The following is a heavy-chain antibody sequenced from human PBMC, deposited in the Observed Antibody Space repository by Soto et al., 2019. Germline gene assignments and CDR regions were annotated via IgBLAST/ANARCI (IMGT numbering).Heavy chain of an antibody. CDR2: IYHSGTT. Sequence: PSETLSLTCAVSGGSISSDDWWTWVRQTPGKGLEWIGEIYHSGTTNYNPSLMSRVTIAVDKSNSQFSLRLDSVTAAHTAVSYCARADCSGVCRRKGLDPGGRGILVTVSS. D-gene: IGHD2-21*02. J-gene: IGHJ5*02. CDR3: ARADCSGVCRRKGLDP. CDR1: GGSISSDDW. V-gene: IGHV4-4*02.